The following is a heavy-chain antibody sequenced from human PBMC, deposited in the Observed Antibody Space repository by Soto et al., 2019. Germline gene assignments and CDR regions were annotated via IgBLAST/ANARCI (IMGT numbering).Heavy chain of an antibody. CDR2: IIPIFGTA. V-gene: IGHV1-69*12. J-gene: IGHJ6*02. Sequence: QVQLVQSGAEVKKPGSSVKISCKASGGTFSSYAISWVRQAPGQGLEWMGGIIPIFGTANYAQNFQGRVTITADESTSTAYMELRSLRSEDTAVYYCVRDDYYGMDVWGQGTTVAVSS. CDR3: VRDDYYGMDV. CDR1: GGTFSSYA.